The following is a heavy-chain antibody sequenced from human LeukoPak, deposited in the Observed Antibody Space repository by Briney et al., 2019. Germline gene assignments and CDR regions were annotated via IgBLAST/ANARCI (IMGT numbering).Heavy chain of an antibody. CDR3: ARAETFPVGIFDY. Sequence: SETLSLTCTVSGGSISSSSYYWGWIRQPPGKGLEWIGSIYYSGSTYYNPSLKSRVTIPVDTSKNQFSLKLSSVTAADTAVYYCARAETFPVGIFDYWGQRTLVTVSS. D-gene: IGHD2-21*01. CDR2: IYYSGST. CDR1: GGSISSSSYY. V-gene: IGHV4-39*01. J-gene: IGHJ4*02.